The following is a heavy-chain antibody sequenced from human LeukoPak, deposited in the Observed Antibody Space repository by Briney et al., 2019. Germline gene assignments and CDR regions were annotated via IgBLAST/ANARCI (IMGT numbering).Heavy chain of an antibody. D-gene: IGHD2-2*01. CDR3: AKLERYCSSTSCYPEY. Sequence: GGSLRLSCAASGFTFSSYGMHWVRQAPGKGLEWVAFIRYDGSNKDYADSVKGRFTISRDNSKNTLYLQMNSLRAEDTAVYYCAKLERYCSSTSCYPEYWGQGTLVTVSS. CDR2: IRYDGSNK. CDR1: GFTFSSYG. V-gene: IGHV3-30*02. J-gene: IGHJ4*02.